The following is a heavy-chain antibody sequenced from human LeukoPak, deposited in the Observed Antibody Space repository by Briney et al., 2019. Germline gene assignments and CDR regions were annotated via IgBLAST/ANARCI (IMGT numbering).Heavy chain of an antibody. V-gene: IGHV3-72*01. Sequence: GGSLRLSCAASGFTFSDHYMDWVRQAPGKGLEWVGRTRNKANSYTTEYAASVKGRFTISRDDSKNSLYLQMNSLKTEDTAVYYCARVDSSGCYDYWGQGTLVTISS. CDR1: GFTFSDHY. CDR2: TRNKANSYTT. CDR3: ARVDSSGCYDY. J-gene: IGHJ4*02. D-gene: IGHD6-19*01.